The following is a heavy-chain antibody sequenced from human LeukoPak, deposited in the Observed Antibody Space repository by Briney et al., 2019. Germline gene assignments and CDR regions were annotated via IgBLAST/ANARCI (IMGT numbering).Heavy chain of an antibody. CDR3: PKVGGGSYSGWAPYYFDY. Sequence: GGPLRLSCAASGFTFSSYGMHWVRQAPGKGLEWVAVISYDGSNKYYADSVKGRFIISRDNSKNTLHLQMNSLRAEDTAVYYCPKVGGGSYSGWAPYYFDYWGQGTLVTVSS. D-gene: IGHD6-19*01. CDR2: ISYDGSNK. V-gene: IGHV3-30*18. CDR1: GFTFSSYG. J-gene: IGHJ4*02.